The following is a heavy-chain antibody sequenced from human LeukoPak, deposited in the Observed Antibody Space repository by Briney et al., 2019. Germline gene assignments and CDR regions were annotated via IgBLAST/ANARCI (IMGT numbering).Heavy chain of an antibody. CDR2: INYSGST. D-gene: IGHD5-12*01. CDR3: ASFSGYDKDY. CDR1: GGSINSSSYY. Sequence: SETLSLTCTVSGGSINSSSYYRGWIRQPPGKGLEWIGSINYSGSTYYNPSLKSRVTISVDTSKNQFSLKLSSVTAADTAVYYCASFSGYDKDYWGQGTLVTVSS. V-gene: IGHV4-39*01. J-gene: IGHJ4*02.